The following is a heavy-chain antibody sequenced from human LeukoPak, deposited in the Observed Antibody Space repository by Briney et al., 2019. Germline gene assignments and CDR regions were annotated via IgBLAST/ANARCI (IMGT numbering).Heavy chain of an antibody. D-gene: IGHD6-13*01. J-gene: IGHJ4*02. CDR2: ISSSSSYI. CDR3: ARDYNSSPDY. V-gene: IGHV3-21*01. CDR1: GFTFSSYS. Sequence: KSGGSLRLSCAASGFTFSSYSMNWVRQAPGKGLEWVSSISSSSSYIYYADSVKGRFTISRDNAKNSLYLQMDSLRAEDTAVYYCARDYNSSPDYWGQGTLVTVSS.